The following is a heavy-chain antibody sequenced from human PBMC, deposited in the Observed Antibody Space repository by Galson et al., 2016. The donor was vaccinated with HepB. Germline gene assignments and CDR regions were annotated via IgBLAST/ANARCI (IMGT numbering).Heavy chain of an antibody. CDR2: ISWNSGSI. Sequence: SLRLSCAASGLTLDHYAMHWVRQAPGKGLEWVSGISWNSGSIGYADSVKGRFTISRDNAKNSLYLQMNSLRAGDTALYYCAKDSGAYYYDSSGYRRNAFDIWGQGTMVTVSS. D-gene: IGHD3-22*01. V-gene: IGHV3-9*01. CDR1: GLTLDHYA. CDR3: AKDSGAYYYDSSGYRRNAFDI. J-gene: IGHJ3*02.